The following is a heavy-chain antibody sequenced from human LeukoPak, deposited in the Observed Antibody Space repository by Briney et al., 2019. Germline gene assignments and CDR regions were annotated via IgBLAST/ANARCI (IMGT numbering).Heavy chain of an antibody. CDR3: ARLDDREKFDS. CDR2: IYSSVAT. Sequence: PSETLSLTCTVSDSINRYYWSWIRQPPGKGLEWIGFIYSSVATNYNPSLKSRVTISLGTSKNQFSLKLNSVTAADTAVYYCARLDDREKFDSWGQGTLVTVSP. D-gene: IGHD3-22*01. CDR1: DSINRYY. J-gene: IGHJ4*02. V-gene: IGHV4-4*09.